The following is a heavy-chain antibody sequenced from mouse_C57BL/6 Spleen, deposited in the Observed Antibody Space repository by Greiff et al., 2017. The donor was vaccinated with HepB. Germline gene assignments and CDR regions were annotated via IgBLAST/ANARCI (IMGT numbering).Heavy chain of an antibody. J-gene: IGHJ1*03. CDR1: GYTFTDYN. Sequence: EVQLQQSGPELVKPGASVKMSCKASGYTFTDYNMHWVKQSHGKSLEWIGYINPNNGGTSYNQKFKGKATLTVNKSSSTAYMELRSLTSEDSAVYYCARLLPLTEYFDVWGTGTTVTVSS. CDR2: INPNNGGT. D-gene: IGHD2-3*01. V-gene: IGHV1-22*01. CDR3: ARLLPLTEYFDV.